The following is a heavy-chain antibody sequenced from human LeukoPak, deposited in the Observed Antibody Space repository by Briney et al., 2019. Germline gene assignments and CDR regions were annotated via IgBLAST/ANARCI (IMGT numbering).Heavy chain of an antibody. CDR3: ARVTWAADAFDF. J-gene: IGHJ3*01. D-gene: IGHD6-13*01. CDR2: IYTSGSP. V-gene: IGHV4-4*07. CDR1: SGSISSYD. Sequence: PSETLSLTCTVSSGSISSYDWSWIRQPAGKGLEWIGRIYTSGSPNYNPSLKSRVTMSVDTSKNQFSLKLGSVTAADTAIYYCARVTWAADAFDFWGQGTMVTVSS.